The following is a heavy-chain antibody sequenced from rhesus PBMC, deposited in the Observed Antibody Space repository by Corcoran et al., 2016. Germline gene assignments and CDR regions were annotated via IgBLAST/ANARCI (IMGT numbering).Heavy chain of an antibody. D-gene: IGHD6-31*01. CDR1: GGPIRDSYY. V-gene: IGHV4S9*01. Sequence: QVQLQESGPGLVKPSETLSLTCAVSGGPIRDSYYWTWFTQPPGKGLVWIGNIYGNSESTYYNPSLKSRVTISKDTSKNQFFLKLSSVTAADTAVYYCARRGSGWYYFDYWGQGVLVTVSS. CDR3: ARRGSGWYYFDY. J-gene: IGHJ4*01. CDR2: IYGNSEST.